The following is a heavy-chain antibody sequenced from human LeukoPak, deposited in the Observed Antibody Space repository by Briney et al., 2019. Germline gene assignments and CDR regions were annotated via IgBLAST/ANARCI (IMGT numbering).Heavy chain of an antibody. J-gene: IGHJ6*02. D-gene: IGHD3-10*01. Sequence: SGGSLRLSCAASGFTFSSYSMNWVRQAPGKGLEWVSSISSSSSYIYYADSVKGRFTISRDNAKNSLYLQINSLRAEDTAVYYCARERGVRGTYYYYYGMDVWGQGTTVTVSS. CDR2: ISSSSSYI. V-gene: IGHV3-21*01. CDR3: ARERGVRGTYYYYYGMDV. CDR1: GFTFSSYS.